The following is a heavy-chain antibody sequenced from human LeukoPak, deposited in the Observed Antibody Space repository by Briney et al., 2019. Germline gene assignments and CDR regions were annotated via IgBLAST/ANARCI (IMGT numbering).Heavy chain of an antibody. CDR1: GFTFSSFA. D-gene: IGHD2-15*01. J-gene: IGHJ4*02. CDR2: ITGSGGNT. Sequence: GGSLRLSCAASGFTFSSFAMSWVRQAPEKGREWISSITGSGGNTYYADSVKGRFSISSDNSRNTLYLEMNSLRADDTAIYYCASEPRSSVVVVLDFWGQGTLVTVPS. V-gene: IGHV3-23*01. CDR3: ASEPRSSVVVVLDF.